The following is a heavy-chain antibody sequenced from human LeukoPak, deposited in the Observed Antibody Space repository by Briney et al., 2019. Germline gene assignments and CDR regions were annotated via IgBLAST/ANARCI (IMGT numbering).Heavy chain of an antibody. Sequence: SETLSLTCTVSGGSISSSSYFWGWIRQPPGKGLEWIGSIYYSGSTFYNPSLKSRVTMSVDTSNNQFSLKLNSVTAADTAVYHCVGHGRPGFAGVYCGQGTLVTVSS. CDR2: IYYSGST. CDR3: VGHGRPGFAGVY. CDR1: GGSISSSSYF. D-gene: IGHD2-15*01. V-gene: IGHV4-39*01. J-gene: IGHJ4*02.